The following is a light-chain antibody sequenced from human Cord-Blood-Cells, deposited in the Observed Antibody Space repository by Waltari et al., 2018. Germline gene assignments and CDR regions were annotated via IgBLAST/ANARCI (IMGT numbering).Light chain of an antibody. V-gene: IGKV1-5*03. CDR1: QSISSW. Sequence: DIQMTQSPSTLSASVGDRVTITCRASQSISSWLAWYQQKPGKAPKLLIYKASSLESGVPSRFSCSGSGTEFTLTISSLQPDDFATYYCQQYKSYSFGQGTKVEIK. CDR3: QQYKSYS. J-gene: IGKJ1*01. CDR2: KAS.